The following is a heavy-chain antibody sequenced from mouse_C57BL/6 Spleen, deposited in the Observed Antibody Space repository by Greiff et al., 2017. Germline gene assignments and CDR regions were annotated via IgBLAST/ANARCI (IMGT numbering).Heavy chain of an antibody. CDR2: IYPGGGYT. D-gene: IGHD2-1*01. J-gene: IGHJ3*01. Sequence: QVQLQQSGAELVRPGTSVKMSCKASGYTFTNYWIGWAKQRPGHGLEWIGDIYPGGGYTNYNEKFKGKATLTADKSSSTAYMQFSSLTSEDSAIYYCARSGGNYPFAYWGQGTLVTVSA. V-gene: IGHV1-63*01. CDR3: ARSGGNYPFAY. CDR1: GYTFTNYW.